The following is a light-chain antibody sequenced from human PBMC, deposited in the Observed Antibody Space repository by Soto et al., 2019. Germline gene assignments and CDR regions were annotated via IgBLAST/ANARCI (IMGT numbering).Light chain of an antibody. CDR2: KAS. Sequence: DIQMTQSPSTLSSSLGDRVTITCRASQSISSWLAWYQQKPGKAPKLLIYKASSLESGVPSRFSGSGSGTDFTLTISSLQNEDFATYYCQQHNSYPLTFGGGTKVDIK. CDR3: QQHNSYPLT. V-gene: IGKV1-5*03. CDR1: QSISSW. J-gene: IGKJ4*01.